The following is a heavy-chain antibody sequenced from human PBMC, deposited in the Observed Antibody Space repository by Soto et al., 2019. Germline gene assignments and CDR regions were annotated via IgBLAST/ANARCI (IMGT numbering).Heavy chain of an antibody. J-gene: IGHJ4*02. CDR1: GYSFAGYW. CDR2: IDPSDSQT. CDR3: ARQIYDSDTGPNFQYYFDS. D-gene: IGHD3-22*01. Sequence: GESLKISCKGSGYSFAGYWSTWVRQKPGKGLEWMGRIDPSDSQTYYSPSFRGHVTISATKSITTVFLQWSSLRASDTAMYYCARQIYDSDTGPNFQYYFDSWGQGTPVTVSS. V-gene: IGHV5-10-1*01.